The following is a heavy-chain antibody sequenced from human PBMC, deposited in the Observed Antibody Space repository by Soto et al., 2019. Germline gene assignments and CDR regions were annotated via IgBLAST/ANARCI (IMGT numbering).Heavy chain of an antibody. V-gene: IGHV1-69*13. CDR1: GGTFSSYA. CDR3: ARDRLRGTPGYSSCWRYYYGMDV. Sequence: SVKVYCKASGGTFSSYAISWVRQAPGEGLEWMGGIIPIFGTANYAQKFQGRVTIPADESTSTAYMELSSLRSEDTAVYYCARDRLRGTPGYSSCWRYYYGMDVWGQGTTVTVSS. D-gene: IGHD6-19*01. J-gene: IGHJ6*01. CDR2: IIPIFGTA.